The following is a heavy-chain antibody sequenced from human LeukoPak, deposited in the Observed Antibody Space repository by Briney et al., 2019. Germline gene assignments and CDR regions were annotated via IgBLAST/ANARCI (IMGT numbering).Heavy chain of an antibody. V-gene: IGHV3-53*01. J-gene: IGHJ4*02. D-gene: IGHD5-24*01. Sequence: GGSLRLSCASAWLTVGSKYMSWVRQAPGRGLECVSVIYDDGNTHYADSVKGRFTISRHNFKNTLYLQMNSLRSEDTALYYCARALSGRHGYNFGYWGQGTLVTVSS. CDR3: ARALSGRHGYNFGY. CDR2: IYDDGNT. CDR1: WLTVGSKY.